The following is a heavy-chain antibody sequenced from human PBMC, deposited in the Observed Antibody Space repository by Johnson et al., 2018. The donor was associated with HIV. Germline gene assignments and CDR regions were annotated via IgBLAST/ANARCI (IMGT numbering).Heavy chain of an antibody. CDR3: AKDAAAAALRAFDN. CDR1: GFTVSSNY. J-gene: IGHJ3*02. CDR2: IYYAGTNK. V-gene: IGHV3-30*18. D-gene: IGHD6-13*01. Sequence: QMQLVESGGGLVQPGGSLRLSCAASGFTVSSNYMSWVRQAPGKGLEWVSAIYYAGTNKHYADSVKGRFTISRDNSKNTMFLQMNSLRAEDTAVYYCAKDAAAAALRAFDNWGQGTMVTVSS.